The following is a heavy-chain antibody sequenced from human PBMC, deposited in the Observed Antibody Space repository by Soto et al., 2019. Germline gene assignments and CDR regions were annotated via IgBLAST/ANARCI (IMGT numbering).Heavy chain of an antibody. J-gene: IGHJ6*03. Sequence: EVQLVESGGGLVQPGGSLRLSCVASGFNFSNYDMHWVRQGTGKGLEWVSVIGTAGDTYYPGSVKGRFTISRENARNSLYLQMNSLRAGDTAVYYCARNARQDINFVVAATTNSYYYYMDVWGKGTTVTVSS. V-gene: IGHV3-13*01. CDR3: ARNARQDINFVVAATTNSYYYYMDV. CDR1: GFNFSNYD. CDR2: IGTAGDT. D-gene: IGHD2-15*01.